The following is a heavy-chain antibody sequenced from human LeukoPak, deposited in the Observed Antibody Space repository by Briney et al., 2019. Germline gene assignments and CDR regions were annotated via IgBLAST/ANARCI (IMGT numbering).Heavy chain of an antibody. Sequence: PGGSLRLSCAASGFTFSSYAMSRVRQAPGKGLEWVSAISGSGGSTYYADSVKGRFTISRDNSKNTLYLQMNSLRAEDTAVYYCAKDQVTMVRGVPPVDIWGQGTMVTVSS. CDR1: GFTFSSYA. J-gene: IGHJ3*02. V-gene: IGHV3-23*01. D-gene: IGHD3-10*01. CDR3: AKDQVTMVRGVPPVDI. CDR2: ISGSGGST.